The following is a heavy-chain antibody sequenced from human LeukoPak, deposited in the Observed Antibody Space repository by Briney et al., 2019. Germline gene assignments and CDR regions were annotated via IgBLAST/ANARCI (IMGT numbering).Heavy chain of an antibody. V-gene: IGHV4-39*01. J-gene: IGHJ6*02. D-gene: IGHD1-7*01. CDR2: IYYSGST. CDR1: GGSISSSSYY. CDR3: ARELTVSRYGMDV. Sequence: SETLSFTCTVSGGSISSSSYYWGWIRQPPGKGLEWIGSIYYSGSTYYNPSLKSRVTISVDTSKNQFSLKLSSVTAADTAVYYCARELTVSRYGMDVWGQGTTVTVSS.